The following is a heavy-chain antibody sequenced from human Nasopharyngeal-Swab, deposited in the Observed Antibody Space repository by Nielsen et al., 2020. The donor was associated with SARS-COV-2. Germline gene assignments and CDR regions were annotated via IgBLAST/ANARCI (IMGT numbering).Heavy chain of an antibody. J-gene: IGHJ5*02. V-gene: IGHV4-31*03. CDR3: ARDGPIGWFDP. CDR1: GGSISSRSSY. CDR2: IYYSGST. Sequence: SETLSLTCTVSGGSISSRSSYWGWIRQHPGKGLEWIGYIYYSGSTYYNPSLKSRVTISVDTSKNQFSLKLSSVTAADTAVYYCARDGPIGWFDPWGQGTLVTVSS.